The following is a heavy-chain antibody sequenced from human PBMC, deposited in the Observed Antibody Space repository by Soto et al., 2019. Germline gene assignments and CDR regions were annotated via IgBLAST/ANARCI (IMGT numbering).Heavy chain of an antibody. J-gene: IGHJ6*03. CDR1: GFTFSSYS. CDR2: ISSSSSTI. V-gene: IGHV3-48*01. Sequence: EVQLVESGGGLVQPGGSLRLSCAASGFTFSSYSMNWVRQAPGKGLEWVSYISSSSSTIYYADSVKGRFTISRDNAKNSLYLQMNSLRAEDTAVYYCARCPLAYYYYSYMDVWGKGTTVTVSS. CDR3: ARCPLAYYYYSYMDV.